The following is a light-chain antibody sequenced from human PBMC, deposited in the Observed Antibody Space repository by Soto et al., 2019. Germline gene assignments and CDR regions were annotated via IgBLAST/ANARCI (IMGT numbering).Light chain of an antibody. Sequence: IQMTQSPSSLSESVGDRVTITCRARQSISRYLNWYQQKPGKAPKLLIYAASSLQSGVPSRFSGSGSGTDFTLTISSLQPEDVATYYCQQSYSTPPTFGGGTEVEIK. J-gene: IGKJ4*01. V-gene: IGKV1-39*01. CDR3: QQSYSTPPT. CDR1: QSISRY. CDR2: AAS.